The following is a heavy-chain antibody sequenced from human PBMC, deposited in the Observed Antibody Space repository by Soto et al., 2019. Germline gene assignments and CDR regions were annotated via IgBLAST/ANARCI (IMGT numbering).Heavy chain of an antibody. CDR2: INPSGGST. CDR1: GYTFTSYY. D-gene: IGHD1-26*01. V-gene: IGHV1-46*01. CDR3: ARDGVVGATQNWFDP. J-gene: IGHJ5*02. Sequence: EASVKVSCKASGYTFTSYYMHWVPQAPGQGLEWMGIINPSGGSTSYAQKFQGRVTMTRDTSTSTVYMELSSLRSEDTAVYYCARDGVVGATQNWFDPWGQGTLVTVSS.